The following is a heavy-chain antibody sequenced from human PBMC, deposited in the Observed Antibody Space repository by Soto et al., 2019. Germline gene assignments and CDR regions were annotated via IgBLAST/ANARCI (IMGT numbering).Heavy chain of an antibody. D-gene: IGHD1-20*01. CDR2: ISGTGGNT. CDR1: GFTFSSYA. Sequence: PAGSLRLSCAASGFTFSSYAMTWVRQAPGKGLEWVSTISGTGGNTYYADSVKGRFTISRDNSKNTVYLQMNSLRAEDTAVYYCVKAVYLLDFDYWGQGTLVTVSS. CDR3: VKAVYLLDFDY. J-gene: IGHJ4*02. V-gene: IGHV3-23*01.